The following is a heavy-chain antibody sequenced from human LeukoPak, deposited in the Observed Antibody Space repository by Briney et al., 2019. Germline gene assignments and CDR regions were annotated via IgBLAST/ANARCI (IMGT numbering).Heavy chain of an antibody. J-gene: IGHJ4*02. CDR3: ARADWDTAMIDY. D-gene: IGHD5-18*01. CDR2: IKQDGSEK. V-gene: IGHV3-7*01. CDR1: GFTVSRNY. Sequence: GGSLRLSCAASGFTVSRNYMSWVRQAPGKGLEWVANIKQDGSEKYYVDSVKGRFTISRDNAKNSLYLQMNSLRAEDTAVYYCARADWDTAMIDYWGQGTLVTVSS.